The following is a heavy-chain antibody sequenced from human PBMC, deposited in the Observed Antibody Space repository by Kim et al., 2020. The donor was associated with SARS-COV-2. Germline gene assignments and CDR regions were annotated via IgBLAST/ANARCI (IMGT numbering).Heavy chain of an antibody. V-gene: IGHV3-23*01. Sequence: GTTYSADTVKGRFTISRDNSKNTLYLQMNSLRAEDTAVYYCAKDAAVAGYWGQGTLVTVSS. J-gene: IGHJ4*02. CDR2: GTT. CDR3: AKDAAVAGY. D-gene: IGHD6-19*01.